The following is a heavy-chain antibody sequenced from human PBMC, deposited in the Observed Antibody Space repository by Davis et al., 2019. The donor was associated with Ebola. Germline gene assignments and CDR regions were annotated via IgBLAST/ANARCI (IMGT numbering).Heavy chain of an antibody. CDR3: AKMPGGYGDYFDY. CDR1: GFTFDDYA. CDR2: ISWNSGSI. V-gene: IGHV3-9*01. Sequence: PGGSLRLSCAASGFTFDDYAMHWVRQAPGKGLEWVSGISWNSGSIGYADSVKGRFTISRDNAKNSLYLQMNSLRAEDTALYYCAKMPGGYGDYFDYWGQGTLVTVSS. J-gene: IGHJ4*02. D-gene: IGHD5-12*01.